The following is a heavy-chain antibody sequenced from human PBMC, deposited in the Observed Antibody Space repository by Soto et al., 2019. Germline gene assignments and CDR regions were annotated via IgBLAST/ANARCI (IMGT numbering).Heavy chain of an antibody. Sequence: EVQLLESGGGLVQPGGSLRLSCAAPGFTFSSYAMTWVRQAPGKGLEWVSAISGSGGSTYYADSVKGRFTISRDNSKNTLYLQMNSLRAEDTAVYYCAKGSYSSGWQYFDYWGQGTLVTVSS. J-gene: IGHJ4*02. CDR3: AKGSYSSGWQYFDY. CDR1: GFTFSSYA. D-gene: IGHD6-19*01. CDR2: ISGSGGST. V-gene: IGHV3-23*01.